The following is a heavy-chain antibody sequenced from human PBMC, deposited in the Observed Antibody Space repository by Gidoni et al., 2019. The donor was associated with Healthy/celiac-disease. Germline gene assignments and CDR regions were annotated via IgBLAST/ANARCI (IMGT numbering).Heavy chain of an antibody. D-gene: IGHD6-6*01. CDR1: GFTFSSYG. Sequence: QVQLVESGGGVVQPGRSLRLSCAASGFTFSSYGRHWVRQAPGKGLEWVAVIWYDGSNKYYADSVKGRFTISRDNSKNTLYLQMNSLRAEDTAVYYCARGRDLVSAFDIWGQGTMVTVSS. CDR3: ARGRDLVSAFDI. CDR2: IWYDGSNK. V-gene: IGHV3-33*01. J-gene: IGHJ3*02.